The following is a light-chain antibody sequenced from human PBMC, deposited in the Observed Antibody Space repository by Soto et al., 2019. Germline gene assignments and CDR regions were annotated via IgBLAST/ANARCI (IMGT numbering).Light chain of an antibody. CDR3: AAWDDGLNGPYV. Sequence: QSVLTQPPSASGTPGQRVTISCSGSSSNIGSNPVNWYQQLPGTAPKLIIYNNIERPSGVPDRFSGSKSGTSGSLAISGLQSDDEAEYYCAAWDDGLNGPYVFGTGTKVTVL. CDR2: NNI. J-gene: IGLJ1*01. V-gene: IGLV1-44*01. CDR1: SSNIGSNP.